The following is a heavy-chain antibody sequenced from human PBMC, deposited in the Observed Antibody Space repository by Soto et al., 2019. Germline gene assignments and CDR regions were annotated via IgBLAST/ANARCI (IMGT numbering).Heavy chain of an antibody. D-gene: IGHD6-13*01. Sequence: PGGSLRLSCAASGFTVSSNYMSWVRQAPGKGLEWVSVIYSGGSTYYADSVKGRFTISRDNSKNTLYLQMNSLRAEDTAVYYCARAYSSSWSSMDYYYGMDVWGQGTTVTVSS. CDR3: ARAYSSSWSSMDYYYGMDV. CDR1: GFTVSSNY. J-gene: IGHJ6*02. V-gene: IGHV3-53*01. CDR2: IYSGGST.